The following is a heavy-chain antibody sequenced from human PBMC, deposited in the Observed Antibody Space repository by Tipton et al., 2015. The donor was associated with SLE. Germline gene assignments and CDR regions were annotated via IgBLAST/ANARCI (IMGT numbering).Heavy chain of an antibody. J-gene: IGHJ6*03. CDR2: ISAYNGST. D-gene: IGHD6-6*01. V-gene: IGHV1-18*01. CDR1: GYTFTSYG. Sequence: VQSGAEVKKPGASVKVSCKASGYTFTSYGISWVRQAPGQGLEWMGWISAYNGSTNYAQKLQGRVTMTTDTSTSTAYMELRSLRSDDTAVYYCARDSSPPYYYFYMDVWGKGTTVTVSS. CDR3: ARDSSPPYYYFYMDV.